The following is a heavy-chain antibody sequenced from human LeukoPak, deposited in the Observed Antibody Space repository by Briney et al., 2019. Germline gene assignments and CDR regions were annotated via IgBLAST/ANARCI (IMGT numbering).Heavy chain of an antibody. D-gene: IGHD3-10*01. J-gene: IGHJ4*02. V-gene: IGHV4-39*01. Sequence: SETLSLTCTVSGGSISSSSYYWGRIRQPPGKGLEWIGSIYYSGSTYYNPSLKSRVTISVDTSKNQFSLKPSSVTAADTAVYYCARHVKRGYYGSGSPIWRFDYWGQGTLVTVSS. CDR1: GGSISSSSYY. CDR3: ARHVKRGYYGSGSPIWRFDY. CDR2: IYYSGST.